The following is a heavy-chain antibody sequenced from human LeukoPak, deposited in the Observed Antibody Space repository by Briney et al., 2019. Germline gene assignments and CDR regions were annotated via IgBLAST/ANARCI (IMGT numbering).Heavy chain of an antibody. J-gene: IGHJ4*02. CDR1: DFTFSSHW. CDR3: ARGIASSRSVAIDL. D-gene: IGHD6-13*01. Sequence: GGSLRLSCAASDFTFSSHWMYWVRQAPGKGLVWVARLSGDGGTTRHADSVKGRFTISRDNAKNTLYLQMNSLGVEDTALYYCARGIASSRSVAIDLWGQGTLVAVSS. V-gene: IGHV3-74*01. CDR2: LSGDGGTT.